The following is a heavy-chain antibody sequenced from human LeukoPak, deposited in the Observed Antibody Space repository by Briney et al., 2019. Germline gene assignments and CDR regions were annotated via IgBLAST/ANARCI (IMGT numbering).Heavy chain of an antibody. Sequence: ASVKVSCKASGYTFTSYGISWVRQAPGQGLEWMGWISAYNGNTNYAQKLQGRVTMTTDTSTSTAYMELRSLRSDDTAVYYCARDGRCYDSSGDEEIDYWGQGTLVTVSS. CDR3: ARDGRCYDSSGDEEIDY. CDR1: GYTFTSYG. V-gene: IGHV1-18*01. CDR2: ISAYNGNT. D-gene: IGHD3-22*01. J-gene: IGHJ4*02.